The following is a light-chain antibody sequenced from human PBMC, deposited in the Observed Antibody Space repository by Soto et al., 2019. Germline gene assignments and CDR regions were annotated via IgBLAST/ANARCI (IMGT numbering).Light chain of an antibody. CDR1: SGHSSNI. Sequence: QPVLTQSSSASASLGSSVKLTCTLSSGHSSNIVAWHQQQPGKAPRYLMKLEGSGSNNKGSGVPDRFSGSSSGADRYLTISNLQFEDEADYYCETWDTNTRVFGGGTKVTVL. CDR2: LEGSGSN. V-gene: IGLV4-60*02. J-gene: IGLJ3*02. CDR3: ETWDTNTRV.